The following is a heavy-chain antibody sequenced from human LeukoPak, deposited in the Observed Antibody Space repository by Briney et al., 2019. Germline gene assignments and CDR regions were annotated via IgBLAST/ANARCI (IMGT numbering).Heavy chain of an antibody. CDR1: GLTFSIYG. Sequence: GGSLRLSCAVYGLTFSIYGMSWVRQSPGKGLEWVSAISGSATGGITNYADSVKGRFTISRDNDKNTVYLQMNNLRVEDTAVYYCANHRSAFEFWGQGTLVTVSS. V-gene: IGHV3-23*01. CDR3: ANHRSAFEF. CDR2: ISGSATGGIT. J-gene: IGHJ4*02. D-gene: IGHD3-10*01.